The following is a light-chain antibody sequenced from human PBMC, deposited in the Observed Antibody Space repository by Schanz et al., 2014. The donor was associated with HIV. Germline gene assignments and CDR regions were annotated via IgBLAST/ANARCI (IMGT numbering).Light chain of an antibody. CDR3: QQYGSSPYT. CDR2: GAS. V-gene: IGKV3-20*01. J-gene: IGKJ2*01. CDR1: QSVKSNF. Sequence: EIVLTQSPGTLSLSPGERGTLSCRASQSVKSNFIGWYQQKPGQAPRLLIFGASNRATGIPDRFSGGVSGTDFTLTISRLEPEDFAVYCCQQYGSSPYTFGQGTKLEIK.